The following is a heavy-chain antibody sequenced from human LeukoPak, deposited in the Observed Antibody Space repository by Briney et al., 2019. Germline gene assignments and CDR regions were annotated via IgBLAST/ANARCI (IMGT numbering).Heavy chain of an antibody. CDR1: GGSFSGYY. J-gene: IGHJ4*02. CDR2: INHSGST. D-gene: IGHD4-17*01. Sequence: SETLSLTCAVYGGSFSGYYWSWIRQPPGKGLEWIGEINHSGSTNYNPSLKSRVTISLDTSKNHFSLKLSSVTAADTAVYYCARVPNDYGDFSFDYWGQGTLVTVSS. V-gene: IGHV4-34*01. CDR3: ARVPNDYGDFSFDY.